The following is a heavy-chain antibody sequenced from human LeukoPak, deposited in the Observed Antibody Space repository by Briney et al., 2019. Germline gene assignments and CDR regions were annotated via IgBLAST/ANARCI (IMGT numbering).Heavy chain of an antibody. CDR2: IRSKAYGGTT. J-gene: IGHJ4*02. Sequence: GGSLRLSCAASGFTFSSFGMHWVRQAPGKGLEWVGFIRSKAYGGTTEYAASVKGRFTISRDDSKSIAYLQMNSLKTEDTAVYYCTRVAAARRTKYYFDYWGQGTLVTVSS. CDR1: GFTFSSFG. CDR3: TRVAAARRTKYYFDY. V-gene: IGHV3-49*04. D-gene: IGHD6-6*01.